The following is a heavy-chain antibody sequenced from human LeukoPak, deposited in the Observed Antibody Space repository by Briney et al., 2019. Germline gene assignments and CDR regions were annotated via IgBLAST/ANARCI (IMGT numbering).Heavy chain of an antibody. J-gene: IGHJ4*02. D-gene: IGHD2-2*01. CDR1: GYSFTGYA. Sequence: ASVKVSCKASGYSFTGYAMNCMRQAPGQGLEWMGWINTNTGNPTYAQGFTGRFIFSLDISVSTAYLQISSLKAEDTAVYYCAREELAVVPAAYTFDFWGQGTLVTVSS. V-gene: IGHV7-4-1*02. CDR3: AREELAVVPAAYTFDF. CDR2: INTNTGNP.